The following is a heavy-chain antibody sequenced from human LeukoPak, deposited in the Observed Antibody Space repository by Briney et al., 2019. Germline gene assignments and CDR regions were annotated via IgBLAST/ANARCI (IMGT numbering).Heavy chain of an antibody. CDR3: AKGERSSSWYFDY. Sequence: PGRSLRLSCAASGFTFSSYGMHWVRQAPGKGLEWVAVISYDGSNKYYADSVKGRFTISRDNSKNTLYLQMNSLRAEDTAVYYCAKGERSSSWYFDYWGQGTLVTVSS. D-gene: IGHD6-13*01. CDR1: GFTFSSYG. V-gene: IGHV3-30*18. CDR2: ISYDGSNK. J-gene: IGHJ4*02.